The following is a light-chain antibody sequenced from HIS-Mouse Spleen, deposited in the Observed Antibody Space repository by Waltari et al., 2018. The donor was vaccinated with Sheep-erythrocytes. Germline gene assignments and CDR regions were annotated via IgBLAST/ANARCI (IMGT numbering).Light chain of an antibody. CDR1: SSDVGGYHY. J-gene: IGLJ3*02. CDR2: DVS. CDR3: SSYTSSSTWV. V-gene: IGLV2-14*03. Sequence: QSALPQPASVSGSPGQSITISCTGTSSDVGGYHYFSWYQQHPGKAPKLMIYDVSNRPSGVSNRFSGSKSGNTASLTISGLQAEDEADYYCSSYTSSSTWVFGGGTKLTVL.